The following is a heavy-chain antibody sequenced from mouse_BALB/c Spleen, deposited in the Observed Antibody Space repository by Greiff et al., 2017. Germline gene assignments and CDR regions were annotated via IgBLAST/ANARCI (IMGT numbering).Heavy chain of an antibody. Sequence: VQLQESGPGLVAPSQSLSITCTVSGFSLTSYGVHWVRQPPGKGLEWLGVIWAGGSTNYNSALMSRLSISKDNSKSQVFLKMNSLQTDDTAMYYCARVPPIYDGYYFDYWGQGTTLTVSS. J-gene: IGHJ2*01. CDR1: GFSLTSYG. CDR3: ARVPPIYDGYYFDY. CDR2: IWAGGST. D-gene: IGHD2-3*01. V-gene: IGHV2-9*02.